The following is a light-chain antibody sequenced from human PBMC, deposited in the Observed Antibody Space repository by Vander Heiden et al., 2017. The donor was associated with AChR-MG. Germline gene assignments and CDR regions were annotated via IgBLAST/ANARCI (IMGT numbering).Light chain of an antibody. V-gene: IGKV1-17*01. Sequence: DTQMTQSPSSLSASVGDRVTITCRASQGIRSDLGWYQQKPGQAPKRLIYDASNLQSGVPSRFSGSGFGTEFTLTISSLHPEDFATYYCLQHNTHPNTFGQGTKLEIK. CDR1: QGIRSD. CDR3: LQHNTHPNT. J-gene: IGKJ2*01. CDR2: DAS.